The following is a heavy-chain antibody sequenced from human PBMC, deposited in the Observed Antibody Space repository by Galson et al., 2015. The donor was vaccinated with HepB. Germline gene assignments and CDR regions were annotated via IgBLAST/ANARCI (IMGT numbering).Heavy chain of an antibody. D-gene: IGHD3-10*01. J-gene: IGHJ4*02. CDR3: AKGHYYGSGSHFDY. V-gene: IGHV3-30*02. CDR2: IRFDGTEK. CDR1: GFTFSTYG. Sequence: SLRLSCAASGFTFSTYGMHWVRQAPGKGLEWVAFIRFDGTEKYYADSVKGRFTISRDNSKNTLYLEMNSLRAEDTALYYCAKGHYYGSGSHFDYWGQGTLVTVSS.